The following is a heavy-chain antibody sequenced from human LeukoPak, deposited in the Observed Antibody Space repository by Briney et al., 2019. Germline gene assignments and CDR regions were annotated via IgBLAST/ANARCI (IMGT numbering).Heavy chain of an antibody. CDR2: IYTGDSDT. CDR1: GYSFTNYW. Sequence: GESLKISCKGSGYSFTNYWIGWVRQMPGKGLEWMGLIYTGDSDTRYSPSFQGQVTISADKSISTAYLQWSSLMASDTAIYFCERRDKYCTSTGCYKDAFDIWGQGTMVTVSS. J-gene: IGHJ3*02. D-gene: IGHD2-2*02. CDR3: ERRDKYCTSTGCYKDAFDI. V-gene: IGHV5-51*01.